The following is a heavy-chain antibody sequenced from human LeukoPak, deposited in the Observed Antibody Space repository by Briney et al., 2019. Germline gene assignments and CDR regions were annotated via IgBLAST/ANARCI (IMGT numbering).Heavy chain of an antibody. D-gene: IGHD3-10*01. J-gene: IGHJ4*02. CDR2: IRYDGSNK. CDR3: AKDPGGSGSYFPDY. V-gene: IGHV3-30*02. CDR1: GFTFSSYG. Sequence: GGSLRLSCTASGFTFSSYGIHWVRQAPGKGLEWVAFIRYDGSNKYYADSVKGRFTISRDNSKNTLYLQMSSLRAEDTAVYYCAKDPGGSGSYFPDYWGQGTLVTVSS.